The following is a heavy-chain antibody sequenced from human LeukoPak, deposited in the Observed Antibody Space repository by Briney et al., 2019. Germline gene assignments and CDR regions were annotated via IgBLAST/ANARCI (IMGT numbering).Heavy chain of an antibody. CDR3: ARAGRYCSSTSCYYYYYMDV. V-gene: IGHV4-39*01. CDR2: IYYSGST. Sequence: PSETLSLTCTVSGGSISSSSNYWGWIRQPPGKGLEWIGSIYYSGSTYYNPSLKSRVTISVDTSENQFSLKLSSVTAADTAVYYCARAGRYCSSTSCYYYYYMDVWGKGTTVTVSS. J-gene: IGHJ6*03. D-gene: IGHD2-2*01. CDR1: GGSISSSSNY.